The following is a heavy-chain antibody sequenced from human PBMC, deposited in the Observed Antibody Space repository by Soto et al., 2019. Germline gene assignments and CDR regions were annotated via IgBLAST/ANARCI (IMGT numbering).Heavy chain of an antibody. J-gene: IGHJ6*02. CDR2: IYYSGST. CDR3: ARISRAYYYYYGMDV. Sequence: PSETLSLTCTVSGGSISSSSYYWGWIRQPPGKGLEWIGSIYYSGSTYYNPSLKSRVTISVDTSKNQFSLKLSSVTAADTAVYYCARISRAYYYYYGMDVWGQGTTVTVSS. V-gene: IGHV4-39*01. CDR1: GGSISSSSYY.